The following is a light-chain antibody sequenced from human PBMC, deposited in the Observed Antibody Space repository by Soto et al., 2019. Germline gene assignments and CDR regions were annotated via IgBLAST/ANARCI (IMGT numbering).Light chain of an antibody. CDR3: QQANSFPFP. CDR1: QGISSW. V-gene: IGKV1D-12*01. CDR2: SAS. Sequence: DIQMTQSPSSVSASVGDRVTITCRASQGISSWLACYQQKPGKAHKLLIYSASTLQSGAPERFSGSGSGTEFTLTISSLQPEDFATYYWQQANSFPFPFGGGTKVEIK. J-gene: IGKJ4*01.